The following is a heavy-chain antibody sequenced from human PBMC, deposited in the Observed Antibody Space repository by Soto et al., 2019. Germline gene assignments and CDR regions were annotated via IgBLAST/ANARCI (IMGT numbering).Heavy chain of an antibody. J-gene: IGHJ6*04. V-gene: IGHV3-15*01. CDR3: TTDNCSGGRSTGWDV. Sequence: EVQLVESGGGLVKPGGSLRLSCAASRFTFSNAWMSWVRQAPGKGLEWVGRIKSKTDGGTTDYAAPVTGRFSISRDDSKITLFLQMDSLKTEHTAVYYCTTDNCSGGRSTGWDVWDTGKTVTVSS. CDR2: IKSKTDGGTT. D-gene: IGHD2-15*01. CDR1: RFTFSNAW.